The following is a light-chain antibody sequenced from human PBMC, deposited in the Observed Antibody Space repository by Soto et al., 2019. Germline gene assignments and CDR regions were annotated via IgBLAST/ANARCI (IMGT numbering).Light chain of an antibody. CDR2: GAS. CDR1: QSVSSSY. V-gene: IGKV3-20*01. Sequence: EIVLTQSPGTLSLSPGEGATLYCRARQSVSSSYIAWYQQRPGQTPSLLIYGASTRATGIPDRFSGSGSGAHFTLTISRLEPGDFAVYYCQHCGGPTFTFGQGTRLEIK. CDR3: QHCGGPTFT. J-gene: IGKJ5*01.